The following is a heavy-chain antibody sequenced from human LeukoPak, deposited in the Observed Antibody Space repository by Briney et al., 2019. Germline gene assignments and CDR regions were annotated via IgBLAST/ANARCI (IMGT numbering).Heavy chain of an antibody. CDR3: TTRRQDGC. CDR2: IKSKIDGGTI. J-gene: IGHJ4*02. CDR1: GFTFSDAW. D-gene: IGHD6-25*01. V-gene: IGHV3-15*01. Sequence: GGSLRLSCVASGFTFSDAWMSWVRQAPGKGLEWVGRIKSKIDGGTIDYGAPVKGRFTISRDDSRNTLYLQMNSLKAEDTAVYYCTTRRQDGCWGQGTLVTVS.